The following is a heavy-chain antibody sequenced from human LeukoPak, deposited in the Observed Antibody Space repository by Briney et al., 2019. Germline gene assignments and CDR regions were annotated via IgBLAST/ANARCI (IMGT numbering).Heavy chain of an antibody. D-gene: IGHD4-17*01. CDR3: TRHETTVTTKQNFDY. V-gene: IGHV3-73*01. J-gene: IGHJ4*02. Sequence: GGSLRLSCAASGFTFSGSAMHWVCQASGKGLEWVGRIRSKANSYATAYAASVKGRFTISRDDSKNTAYLQMNSLKTEDTAVYYCTRHETTVTTKQNFDYWGQGTLVTVSS. CDR1: GFTFSGSA. CDR2: IRSKANSYAT.